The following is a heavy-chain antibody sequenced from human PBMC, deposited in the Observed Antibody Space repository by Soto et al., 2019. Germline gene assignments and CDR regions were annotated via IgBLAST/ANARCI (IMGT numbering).Heavy chain of an antibody. V-gene: IGHV1-46*01. Sequence: QVQLMQSGAEVKKPGASVKVSCKTSGYTFSSYYMHWVRQAPGQGLEWMGIINPSGGSTSYAQKFQGRFTMTRDTSTSTVYMELSSLRFEDTAVYYCARRAVAGYFDYWGQGALVTVSS. CDR2: INPSGGST. D-gene: IGHD6-19*01. J-gene: IGHJ4*02. CDR3: ARRAVAGYFDY. CDR1: GYTFSSYY.